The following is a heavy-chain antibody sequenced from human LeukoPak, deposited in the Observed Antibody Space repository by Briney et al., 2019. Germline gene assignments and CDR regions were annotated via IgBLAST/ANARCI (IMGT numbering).Heavy chain of an antibody. V-gene: IGHV3-30*03. J-gene: IGHJ4*02. CDR3: ARDLSPVVRASPMGY. CDR2: ITYDGYYK. CDR1: GFTFTNYG. Sequence: PGGSLRLSCAASGFTFTNYGMHWVRQAPGKGLEWVALITYDGYYKYYSDSVKGQFTISSDTSKNTLYLQMNSLRAEDTAVYYCARDLSPVVRASPMGYWGQGTPVTVSS. D-gene: IGHD3-10*01.